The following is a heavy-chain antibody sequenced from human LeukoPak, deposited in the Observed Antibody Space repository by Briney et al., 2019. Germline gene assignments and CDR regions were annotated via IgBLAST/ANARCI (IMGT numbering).Heavy chain of an antibody. Sequence: GGSLRLSCAASGFTFISYAMHWVRQAPGKGLEWVAVISYDGSNKYYADSVKGRFTISRDNSKNTLYLQMNSLSAEDTAVYYCARERSDSGSHFDYWGQGTLVTVSS. J-gene: IGHJ4*02. CDR1: GFTFISYA. D-gene: IGHD1-26*01. CDR3: ARERSDSGSHFDY. V-gene: IGHV3-30*04. CDR2: ISYDGSNK.